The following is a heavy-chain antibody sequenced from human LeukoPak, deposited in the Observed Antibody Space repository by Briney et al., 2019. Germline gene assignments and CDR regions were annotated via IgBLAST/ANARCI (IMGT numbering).Heavy chain of an antibody. CDR3: ARGPQTYYDILTGLSF. D-gene: IGHD3-9*01. CDR1: GGSFSGYY. CDR2: INHSGST. Sequence: PSETLSLTCAVYGGSFSGYYWSWIRQPPGKGLEWIGEINHSGSTNYNPSLKSRVTISGDTSKKQFPLKLSSVTAADTAVYYCARGPQTYYDILTGLSFWGQGTLVTVSS. J-gene: IGHJ4*02. V-gene: IGHV4-34*01.